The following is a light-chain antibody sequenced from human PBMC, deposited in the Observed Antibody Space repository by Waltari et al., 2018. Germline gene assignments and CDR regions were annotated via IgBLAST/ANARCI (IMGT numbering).Light chain of an antibody. J-gene: IGLJ2*01. V-gene: IGLV2-14*01. CDR3: SSYTSSSTLV. Sequence: QSAPTQPASVSGSPGQSITISCTGTSSDAGGYHSVSWYQQHPGNAPKLMIYDVSNRPSGVSNRFSGSKSGNTASLTISGLQAEDEADYYCSSYTSSSTLVFGGGIKLTVL. CDR1: SSDAGGYHS. CDR2: DVS.